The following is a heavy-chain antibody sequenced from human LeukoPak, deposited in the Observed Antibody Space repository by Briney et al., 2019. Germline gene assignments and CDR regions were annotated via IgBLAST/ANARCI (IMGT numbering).Heavy chain of an antibody. D-gene: IGHD3-10*01. V-gene: IGHV6-1*01. CDR2: TYYRSKWYN. J-gene: IGHJ4*02. CDR1: GDSVSSNSAA. Sequence: SQTLSLTCAISGDSVSSNSAAWNWIRQSPSRGLEWLGRTYYRSKWYNDYAVSVKSRISINADTSKNQFSLQLNSVTPEDTALYYCVRNLFFRGVIPNWGQGTLVTVSS. CDR3: VRNLFFRGVIPN.